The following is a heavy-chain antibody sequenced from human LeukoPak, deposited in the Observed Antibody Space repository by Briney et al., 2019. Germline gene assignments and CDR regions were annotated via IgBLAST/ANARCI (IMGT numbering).Heavy chain of an antibody. D-gene: IGHD4-17*01. Sequence: GASVKVSCKTSRYTFSNHGISWVRQAPGQGLEWMGWISGYNGNTNYVQKFRGRITMTTDTSTSTAYLQLRSLSPDDTALYYCARDLSLGRHDDGEPFDSWGQGTLVTVS. J-gene: IGHJ4*02. V-gene: IGHV1-18*01. CDR2: ISGYNGNT. CDR1: RYTFSNHG. CDR3: ARDLSLGRHDDGEPFDS.